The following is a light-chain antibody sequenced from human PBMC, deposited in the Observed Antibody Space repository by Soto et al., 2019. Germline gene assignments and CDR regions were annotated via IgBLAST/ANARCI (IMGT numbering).Light chain of an antibody. J-gene: IGLJ1*01. CDR3: CSYAGRYTYV. CDR2: DVS. Sequence: QSALTQPRSVSGSPGQSVTISCSGTSSGVGGYNYVSWYQQYPGKAPKLMIYDVSKRPSGVPDRFSGSKSGNTASLTITGLQAEDEADYYCCSYAGRYTYVFGTGTKVTVL. CDR1: SSGVGGYNY. V-gene: IGLV2-11*01.